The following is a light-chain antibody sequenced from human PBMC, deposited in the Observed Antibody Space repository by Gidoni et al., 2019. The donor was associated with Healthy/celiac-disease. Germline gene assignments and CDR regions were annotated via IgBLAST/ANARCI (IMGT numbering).Light chain of an antibody. V-gene: IGKV3-11*01. J-gene: IGKJ2*01. CDR1: QSVSSY. Sequence: EIVLTQSPATLSLSPGERATLSCRASQSVSSYLAWYQQKPGQAPRLLIYDTSNRATGIPARFSGSGSRTDFPLTISSPEPEDFAVYYCQQRSHWPHTFGQGTKLEIK. CDR2: DTS. CDR3: QQRSHWPHT.